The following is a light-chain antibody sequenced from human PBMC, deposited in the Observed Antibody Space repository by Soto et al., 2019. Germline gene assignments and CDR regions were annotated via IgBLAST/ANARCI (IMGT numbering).Light chain of an antibody. CDR1: QSISRY. J-gene: IGKJ1*01. V-gene: IGKV1-39*01. CDR2: VAS. Sequence: DIQMTQSPSSLSASVGDRVTITCRASQSISRYLNWYKQKPGKAPKVLIYVASNLQSGVPSRFSGSGSGTGFTLTISSLQPEDFATYYCQQSYSTPVTFGQGTKVEIK. CDR3: QQSYSTPVT.